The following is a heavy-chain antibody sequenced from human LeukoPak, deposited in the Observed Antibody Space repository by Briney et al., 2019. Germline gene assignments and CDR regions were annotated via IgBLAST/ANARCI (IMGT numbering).Heavy chain of an antibody. CDR3: ARHRGGSGSYFGAFDI. D-gene: IGHD1-26*01. Sequence: PSETLSLTCTVSCGSISSYYWSWIRQPPGKGLEWIGYIYYSGSTNYNPSLKSRVTISVDTSKNQFSLKLSSVTAADTAVYYCARHRGGSGSYFGAFDIWGPGTMVNVSS. CDR2: IYYSGST. CDR1: CGSISSYY. V-gene: IGHV4-59*08. J-gene: IGHJ3*02.